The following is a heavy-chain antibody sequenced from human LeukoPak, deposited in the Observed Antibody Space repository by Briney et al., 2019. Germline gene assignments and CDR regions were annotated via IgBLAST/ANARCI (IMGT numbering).Heavy chain of an antibody. CDR2: IYYSGST. V-gene: IGHV4-59*12. J-gene: IGHJ4*02. Sequence: SSETLSLTCTVSGGSISSYYWSWIRQPPGKGLEWIGYIYYSGSTNYNPSLKSRVTISVDTSKNQFSLKLSSVTAADTAVYYCARVWLAFDYWGQGTLVTVSS. CDR3: ARVWLAFDY. D-gene: IGHD5-18*01. CDR1: GGSISSYY.